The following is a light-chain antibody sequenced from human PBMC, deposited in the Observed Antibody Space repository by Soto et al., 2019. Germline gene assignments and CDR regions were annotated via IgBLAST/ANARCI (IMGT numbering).Light chain of an antibody. CDR3: CSYAGSSTSWV. J-gene: IGLJ3*02. V-gene: IGLV2-23*01. CDR2: EGS. CDR1: SSDVGTYNL. Sequence: QSALTQPAAVSGSPGQSITISCTGTSSDVGTYNLVSWYQQYPGKAPKLMIYEGSKRPSGVSNRFSGAKSGNTASLTISGLQAEDEADYYCCSYAGSSTSWVFGGGTQLTVL.